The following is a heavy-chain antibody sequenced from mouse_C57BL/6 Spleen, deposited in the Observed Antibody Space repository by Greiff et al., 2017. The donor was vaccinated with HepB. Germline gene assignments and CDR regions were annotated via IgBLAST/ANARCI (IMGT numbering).Heavy chain of an antibody. CDR3: ARRGRYDGYWYFDV. V-gene: IGHV1-52*01. J-gene: IGHJ1*03. CDR1: GYTFTSYW. Sequence: VQLQQPGAELVRPGSSVKLSCKASGYTFTSYWMHWVKQRPIQGLEWIGNIDPSDSETHYNQKFKDKATLTVDKSSSTAYMQLSSLTSEDSAVYYSARRGRYDGYWYFDVWGTGTTVTVSS. CDR2: IDPSDSET. D-gene: IGHD2-3*01.